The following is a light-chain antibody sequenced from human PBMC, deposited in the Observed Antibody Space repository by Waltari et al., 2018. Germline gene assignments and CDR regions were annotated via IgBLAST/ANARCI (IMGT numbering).Light chain of an antibody. Sequence: DIQMTKSPSSLSASVGNRVTITCRASQGIRNDLGGYQQKPEKAPKRLIFGASSLQTGVPSRFSGRGSVVDVTLTNDNLQPEDFATYDCLQYNAYPLTFGPGTKVDI. J-gene: IGKJ3*01. CDR1: QGIRND. CDR3: LQYNAYPLT. CDR2: GAS. V-gene: IGKV1-17*02.